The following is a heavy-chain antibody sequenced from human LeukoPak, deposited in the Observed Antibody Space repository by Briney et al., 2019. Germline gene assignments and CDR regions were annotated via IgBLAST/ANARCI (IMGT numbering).Heavy chain of an antibody. CDR1: GGSFSGYY. V-gene: IGHV4-34*01. Sequence: SETLSLTCAVYGGSFSGYYWSWIRQPPGKGLEWIGEINHSGSTNYNPSLKSRVTISVDTSKNQFSLKLSSVTAADTAVYYCARGLRTFDYWGPGTLVTVFS. CDR3: ARGLRTFDY. J-gene: IGHJ4*02. D-gene: IGHD4-17*01. CDR2: INHSGST.